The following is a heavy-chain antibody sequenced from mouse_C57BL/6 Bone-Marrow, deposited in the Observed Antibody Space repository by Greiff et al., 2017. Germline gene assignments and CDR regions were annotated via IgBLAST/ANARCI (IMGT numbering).Heavy chain of an antibody. J-gene: IGHJ3*01. CDR2: IYPGSGNT. CDR1: GYTFTDYY. D-gene: IGHD2-3*01. Sequence: VQLQESGAELVRPGASVKLSCKASGYTFTDYYINWVKQRPGQGLEWIARIYPGSGNTYYNEKFKGKATLTAEKSSSTAYMQLSSLTNEDSAVYYCTRGGLLLAWFAYWGQGTLVTVSA. CDR3: TRGGLLLAWFAY. V-gene: IGHV1-76*01.